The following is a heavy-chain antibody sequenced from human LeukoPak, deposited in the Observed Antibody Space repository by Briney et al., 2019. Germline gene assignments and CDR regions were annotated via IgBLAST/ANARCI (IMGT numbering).Heavy chain of an antibody. CDR2: ISGSGGST. Sequence: PGGSLRLSCAASGFTFSSYSMNWVRQAPGKGLEWVSGISGSGGSTYYADSVKGRFTISRDNSKNTLYLQMNSLRAEDTAVYYCAKDKGYSSSWYSHWGQGTLVTVSS. J-gene: IGHJ4*02. CDR3: AKDKGYSSSWYSH. V-gene: IGHV3-23*01. D-gene: IGHD6-13*01. CDR1: GFTFSSYS.